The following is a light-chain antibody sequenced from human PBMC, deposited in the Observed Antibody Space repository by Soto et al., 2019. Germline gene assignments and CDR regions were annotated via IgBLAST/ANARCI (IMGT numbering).Light chain of an antibody. CDR2: DAS. J-gene: IGKJ4*01. Sequence: EIVLTQSPATLSLSPGERATLSCRASQSVSSYLAWYQHKPGQAPRLLIHDASNRATGISARFSGGGSGTDFTLTISSLEPEDFAVYYCQQRRDRPLTFGGGTKLEIK. CDR1: QSVSSY. CDR3: QQRRDRPLT. V-gene: IGKV3-11*01.